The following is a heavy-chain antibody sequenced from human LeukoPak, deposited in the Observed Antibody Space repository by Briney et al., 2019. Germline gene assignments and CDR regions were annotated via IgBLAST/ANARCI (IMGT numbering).Heavy chain of an antibody. V-gene: IGHV3-33*01. CDR3: VRDQDEDRGSTTFDR. Sequence: PGGSQRLSCAASGFTFSSYGMHWVRQAPGKGLEWVAVIWYDGSNKYYADSVKGRFTISRDNSKNTLYLQMNSLRAEDTAVYYCVRDQDEDRGSTTFDRWGQGTLVTVSS. D-gene: IGHD1-26*01. CDR1: GFTFSSYG. CDR2: IWYDGSNK. J-gene: IGHJ4*02.